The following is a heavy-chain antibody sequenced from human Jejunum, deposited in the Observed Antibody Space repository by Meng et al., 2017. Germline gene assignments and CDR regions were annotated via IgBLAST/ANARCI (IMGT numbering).Heavy chain of an antibody. V-gene: IGHV4-39*07. CDR1: GGPTSRSGNY. Sequence: QVQLQESGPGLVKPSQPLSLPCPSPGGPTSRSGNYGGWSRQPPGKGLEGFGTVSYTRRPTNSPSFKRRGTITAETSRNQFSLKLSSVAAADTAVYYCAGDWGCRYGSCFSGLLEYWGQGILVTVSS. CDR3: AGDWGCRYGSCFSGLLEY. J-gene: IGHJ4*02. D-gene: IGHD3-10*01. CDR2: VSYTRRP.